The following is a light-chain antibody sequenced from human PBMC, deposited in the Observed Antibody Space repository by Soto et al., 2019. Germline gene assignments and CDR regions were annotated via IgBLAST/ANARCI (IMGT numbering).Light chain of an antibody. V-gene: IGKV1-39*01. CDR3: QQSYSTPPT. Sequence: DIHMTQSPSSLSASVGDRVTITCRASQSISSYVNWYQQKSGQAPKLLIYAASSLRSGVTSRFSGTGSGTDFTLTITSLQPEDFASYHCQQSYSTPPTFGQGTKLEIK. CDR1: QSISSY. CDR2: AAS. J-gene: IGKJ2*01.